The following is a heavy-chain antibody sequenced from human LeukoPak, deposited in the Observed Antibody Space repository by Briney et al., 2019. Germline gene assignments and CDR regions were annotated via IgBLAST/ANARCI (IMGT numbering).Heavy chain of an antibody. V-gene: IGHV1-2*02. J-gene: IGHJ4*02. D-gene: IGHD1-20*01. CDR3: ARDPNNWNDLFDY. CDR2: INPNSGGT. Sequence: ASVEVSCKGSGYTFTGYYMHWVRRAPGQGLEWMGWINPNSGGTNYAQKFQGRVTMTRDTSISTAYMELSRLRSDDTAVYYCARDPNNWNDLFDYWGQGTLVTVSS. CDR1: GYTFTGYY.